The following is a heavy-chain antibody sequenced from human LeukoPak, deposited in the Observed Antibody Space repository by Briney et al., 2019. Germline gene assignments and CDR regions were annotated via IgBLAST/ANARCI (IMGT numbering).Heavy chain of an antibody. Sequence: VKVSCKASGYTFTGYYMHWVRQAPGQGLEWMGWINPNSGGTNYAQKFQGRVTMTRDTSISTAYMELSRLRSDDTAVYYCARGINYDFWSGYYFDYWGQGTLVTVSS. D-gene: IGHD3-3*01. CDR2: INPNSGGT. CDR3: ARGINYDFWSGYYFDY. CDR1: GYTFTGYY. J-gene: IGHJ4*02. V-gene: IGHV1-2*02.